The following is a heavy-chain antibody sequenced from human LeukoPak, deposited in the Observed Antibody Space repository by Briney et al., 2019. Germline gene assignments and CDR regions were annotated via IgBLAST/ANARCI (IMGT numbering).Heavy chain of an antibody. CDR3: ARDDSSGYYPFDY. CDR2: IIPIFGTA. CDR1: GGTFSSCA. V-gene: IGHV1-69*05. Sequence: SVKVSCKASGGTFSSCAISWVRQAPGQGLEWMGRIIPIFGTANYAQKFQGRVTITTDESTSTAYMGLSSLRSEDTAVYYCARDDSSGYYPFDYWGQGTLVTVSS. D-gene: IGHD3-22*01. J-gene: IGHJ4*02.